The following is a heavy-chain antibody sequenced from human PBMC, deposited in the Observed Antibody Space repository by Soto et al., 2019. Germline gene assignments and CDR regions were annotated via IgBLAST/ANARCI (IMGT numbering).Heavy chain of an antibody. CDR1: VYSYTTYG. CDR2: INAGNGNT. CDR3: ARGGGWYVWFDP. V-gene: IGHV1-3*01. J-gene: IGHJ5*02. D-gene: IGHD6-19*01. Sequence: ASVKVSCKASVYSYTTYGMSWVRQAPGQRLEWMGWINAGNGNTKYSQKFQGRVTITRDTSASTAYMELSSLRSEDTAVYYCARGGGWYVWFDPWGQGTLVTVSS.